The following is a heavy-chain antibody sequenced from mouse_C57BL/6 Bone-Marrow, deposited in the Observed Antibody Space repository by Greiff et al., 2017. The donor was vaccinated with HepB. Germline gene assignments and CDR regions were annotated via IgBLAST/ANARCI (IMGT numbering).Heavy chain of an antibody. J-gene: IGHJ2*01. CDR3: ARGWLLRFLDY. V-gene: IGHV1-81*01. D-gene: IGHD2-3*01. Sequence: VQLQQSGAELARPGASVKLSCKASGYTFTSYGISWVKQRTGQGLEWIGEIYPRSGNTYYNETFKGKATLTANKSSSTAYMELRSLTSEDSAVYFCARGWLLRFLDYWGQGTTLTVSS. CDR1: GYTFTSYG. CDR2: IYPRSGNT.